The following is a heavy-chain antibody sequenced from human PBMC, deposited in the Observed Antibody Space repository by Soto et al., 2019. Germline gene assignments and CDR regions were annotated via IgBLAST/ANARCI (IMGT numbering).Heavy chain of an antibody. CDR1: GYTFTSYG. D-gene: IGHD3-10*01. J-gene: IGHJ4*02. CDR3: ARDKGDGSGSYYGY. CDR2: ISAYNGNT. V-gene: IGHV1-18*01. Sequence: QVQLVQSGAEVKKPGASVKVSCKASGYTFTSYGISWVRQAPGQGLEWMGWISAYNGNTNYAQKLQGRVTMTTDTTTCKAYMELRSMRSDDTAVYYCARDKGDGSGSYYGYWGQGTLVTVSS.